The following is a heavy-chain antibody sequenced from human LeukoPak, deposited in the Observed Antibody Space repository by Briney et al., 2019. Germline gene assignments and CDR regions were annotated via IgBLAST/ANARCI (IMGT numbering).Heavy chain of an antibody. D-gene: IGHD6-19*01. J-gene: IGHJ4*02. Sequence: GGSLRLSCAASGFTFSSYSMSWVRQAPGKGLEWVSAISGSGGSTYYADSVKGRFTISRDNSKNTLYLQMNSLRAEDTAVYYCAKDASSGSTPGYFDYWGQGTLVTVSS. CDR2: ISGSGGST. CDR1: GFTFSSYS. V-gene: IGHV3-23*01. CDR3: AKDASSGSTPGYFDY.